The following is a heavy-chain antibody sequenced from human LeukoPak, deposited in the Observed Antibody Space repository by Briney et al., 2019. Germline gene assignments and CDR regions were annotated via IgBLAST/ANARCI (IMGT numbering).Heavy chain of an antibody. Sequence: GGSLRLSCAASGFTFSGYTMNWVRQAPGKGLEWVSSISSSSSSIYYADSVKGRFTISRDNAKNSLYLQMNSLRAEDTAVYYCARGKIVVVPAASDAFDIWGQGTMVTVSS. CDR1: GFTFSGYT. CDR3: ARGKIVVVPAASDAFDI. J-gene: IGHJ3*02. D-gene: IGHD2-2*01. V-gene: IGHV3-21*01. CDR2: ISSSSSSI.